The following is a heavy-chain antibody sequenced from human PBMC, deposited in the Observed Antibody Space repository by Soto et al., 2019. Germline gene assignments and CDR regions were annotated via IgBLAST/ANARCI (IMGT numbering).Heavy chain of an antibody. Sequence: QVQLQESGPGLVKPSQTLSLTCTVSGDSVSGGDSYWSWIRQPQGKALEWIGYTSFSGYTSYTPSLKRRVTISVDMSKSQFSLRLTSVTAADTAIYYCVRGGNPYHYATSGPGTFDKWGQGTLVSVSS. CDR3: VRGGNPYHYATSGPGTFDK. CDR2: TSFSGYT. V-gene: IGHV4-30-4*01. J-gene: IGHJ4*02. D-gene: IGHD3-22*01. CDR1: GDSVSGGDSY.